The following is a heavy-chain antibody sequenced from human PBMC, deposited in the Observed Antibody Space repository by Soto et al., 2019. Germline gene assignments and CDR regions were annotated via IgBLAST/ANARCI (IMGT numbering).Heavy chain of an antibody. V-gene: IGHV1-46*01. CDR2: INPSGGST. CDR3: ARPGLMYQLLSWFDP. CDR1: GYTFTSYY. D-gene: IGHD2-2*01. Sequence: ASVKVSCKASGYTFTSYYMHWVRQAPGQGLEWMGIINPSGGSTSYAQKFQGRVTMTRDTSTSTVYMELSSLRSEDTAVYYCARPGLMYQLLSWFDPWGQGTLVTVSS. J-gene: IGHJ5*02.